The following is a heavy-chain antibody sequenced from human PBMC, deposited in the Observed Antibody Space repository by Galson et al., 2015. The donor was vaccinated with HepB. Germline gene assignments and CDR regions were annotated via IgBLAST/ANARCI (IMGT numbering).Heavy chain of an antibody. CDR2: IRSTGTYT. Sequence: WLSYIRSTGTYTHYADSVKGRFTISRDNSKKTVYLQMNSLRAEDTAVYYCARGRGYDKSFDYWGQGTLVTVSS. CDR3: ARGRGYDKSFDY. D-gene: IGHD5-12*01. V-gene: IGHV3-11*06. J-gene: IGHJ4*02.